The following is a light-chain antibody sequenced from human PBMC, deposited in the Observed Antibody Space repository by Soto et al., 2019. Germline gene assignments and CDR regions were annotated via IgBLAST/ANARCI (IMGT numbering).Light chain of an antibody. J-gene: IGKJ1*01. CDR2: DAS. Sequence: DIQMTQSPSTLSASVGDRVTITCRASQSISSWLGWYQQKPGKAPKLLIYDASSLKSGVPSRFSGSGSGTEFTLTISSLQPDDFATYYCQQYNSYSLTFGQGTKVEIK. CDR3: QQYNSYSLT. V-gene: IGKV1-5*01. CDR1: QSISSW.